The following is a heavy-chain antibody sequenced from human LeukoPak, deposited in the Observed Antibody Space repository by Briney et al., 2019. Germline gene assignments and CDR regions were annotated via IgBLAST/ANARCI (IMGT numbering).Heavy chain of an antibody. J-gene: IGHJ4*02. V-gene: IGHV4-39*01. Sequence: SEILSLTCTVSGVSISSSYSYWGWIRQPPGMGLEWIGGIYYTGNTYYNASLKSQVSISIDTSKNQFSLKLTSVTAADTAVYYCARQTGSGLFILPGGQGTLVTVSS. CDR3: ARQTGSGLFILP. CDR1: GVSISSSYSY. CDR2: IYYTGNT. D-gene: IGHD3/OR15-3a*01.